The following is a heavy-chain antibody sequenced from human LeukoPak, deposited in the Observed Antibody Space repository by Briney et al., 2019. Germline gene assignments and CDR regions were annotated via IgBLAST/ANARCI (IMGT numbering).Heavy chain of an antibody. V-gene: IGHV4-59*08. J-gene: IGHJ3*02. CDR2: IYYSGST. D-gene: IGHD5-12*01. CDR1: GGSISSYY. Sequence: PSETLSLTCTVSGGSISSYYWSWIRQPPGKGLEWIGYIYYSGSTNYNPSLKSRVTISVDTSKNQFSLKLSSVTAADTAVYYCATHTWHSGYDSDAFDIWGQGTMVTVSS. CDR3: ATHTWHSGYDSDAFDI.